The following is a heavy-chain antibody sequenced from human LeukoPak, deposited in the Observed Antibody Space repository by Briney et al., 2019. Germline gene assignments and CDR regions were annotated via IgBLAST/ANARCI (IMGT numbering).Heavy chain of an antibody. V-gene: IGHV3-23*01. CDR1: GFTLSNYD. Sequence: PGGSLRLSCAASGFTLSNYDMIWVRQAPGRGLEWVSGIRESGGGTYYTDSVKGRFTVSRDNSKNTVYLQMNSLRSEDTAVYYCARRGIVVRGFLIGLHKQAYYFDYWGQGALVTVPS. D-gene: IGHD3-10*01. CDR3: ARRGIVVRGFLIGLHKQAYYFDY. J-gene: IGHJ4*02. CDR2: IRESGGGT.